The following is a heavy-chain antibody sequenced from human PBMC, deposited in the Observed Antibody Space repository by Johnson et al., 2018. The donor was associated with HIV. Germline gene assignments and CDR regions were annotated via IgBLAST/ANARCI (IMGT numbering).Heavy chain of an antibody. CDR1: EFTFSNYD. CDR2: IGSAGDT. CDR3: ARGYYYGSGSYYNSGAFDI. D-gene: IGHD3-10*01. J-gene: IGHJ3*02. V-gene: IGHV3-13*01. Sequence: VQLVESGGGLVQPGGSLRLSCAASEFTFSNYDMHWVRQATGKGLEWVSAIGSAGDTYYPGSVKGRFTISSENAKNSLYLQMNSLTAGDTAVYYCARGYYYGSGSYYNSGAFDIWGQGTMVTVSS.